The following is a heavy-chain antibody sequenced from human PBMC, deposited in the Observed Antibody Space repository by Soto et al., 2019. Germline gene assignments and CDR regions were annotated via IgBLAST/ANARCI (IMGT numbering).Heavy chain of an antibody. CDR3: ARIWETVDIVATRWFDP. CDR1: GFSLSNARMG. Sequence: QVTLKESGPVLVNPTETLTLTCTVSGFSLSNARMGVSWIRQPPGKALEWLAHIFSNDEKSYSTSLKSRLTISKDTSKSQVVLTMTNMEPVDTATYYCARIWETVDIVATRWFDPWGQGTLVTVSS. CDR2: IFSNDEK. V-gene: IGHV2-26*01. D-gene: IGHD5-12*01. J-gene: IGHJ5*02.